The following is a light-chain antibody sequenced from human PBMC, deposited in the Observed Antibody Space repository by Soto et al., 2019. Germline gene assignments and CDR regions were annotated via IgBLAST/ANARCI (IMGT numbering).Light chain of an antibody. J-gene: IGKJ1*01. Sequence: DVVLTQSPLSLPVTLGQPASISCRSSQSLVYNDGNIYLNWFQQRPGQSPRRLIYKVSNRDSGVPDRFSGSGSGTDFTLQISRVEAEDVGVYYCMQGTHSWTFGQGTQ. CDR2: KVS. CDR3: MQGTHSWT. V-gene: IGKV2-30*01. CDR1: QSLVYNDGNIY.